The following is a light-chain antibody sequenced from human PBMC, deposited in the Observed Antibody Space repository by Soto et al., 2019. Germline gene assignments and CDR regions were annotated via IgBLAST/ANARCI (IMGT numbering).Light chain of an antibody. J-gene: IGKJ1*01. CDR2: GAS. V-gene: IGKV3-15*01. CDR3: QHDNNWWT. CDR1: QFVSSSY. Sequence: EIVMTQSPATLSVSPGERATLSCRASQFVSSSYLAWYQQKPGQAPRLLIYGASTRDTGIPARFSGSGSCTECTLTISSRHSDNIAVYSCQHDNNWWTVGQGTKVEIK.